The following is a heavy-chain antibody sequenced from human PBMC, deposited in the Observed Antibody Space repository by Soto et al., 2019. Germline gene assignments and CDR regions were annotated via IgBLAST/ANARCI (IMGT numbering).Heavy chain of an antibody. V-gene: IGHV2-5*01. CDR1: GISLSTSGMG. CDR2: IYWNDDK. Sequence: QITLKESGPTLVKPTQTLTLTCTLSGISLSTSGMGMGWIRQPPGKALECLALIYWNDDKRYSPSLKNRLSITKDTSKNQVVLTMTNMQYVDTATYYCAHSSDFWSGYYPGFDYWGQGALVTVSA. D-gene: IGHD3-3*01. J-gene: IGHJ4*02. CDR3: AHSSDFWSGYYPGFDY.